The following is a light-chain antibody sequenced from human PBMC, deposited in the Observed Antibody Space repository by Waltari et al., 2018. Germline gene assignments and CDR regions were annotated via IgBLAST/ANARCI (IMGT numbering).Light chain of an antibody. J-gene: IGKJ4*01. V-gene: IGKV3-20*01. CDR1: QSLSSTY. CDR3: QQYATSPFS. CDR2: GAS. Sequence: VLTQSPGTLSLSPGERATLSCRVSQSLSSTYLAWYQQKPGQAPRLLIYGASSRATGIPNRFSGSGSETDFTLTISRLEPEDFAVYYCQQYATSPFSFGGGTKVETK.